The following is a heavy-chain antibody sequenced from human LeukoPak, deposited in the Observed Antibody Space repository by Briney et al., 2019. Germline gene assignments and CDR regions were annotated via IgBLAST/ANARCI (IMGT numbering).Heavy chain of an antibody. D-gene: IGHD3-3*01. V-gene: IGHV3-23*01. CDR1: GFTFSDYA. Sequence: GGSLRLSCAASGFTFSDYALGWVRQAPGRGLEWVATLGGSGAGTYYSDSVQGRFIISRDNSKRTPFLQMNSLRAEDTAFYYCAKAELGVDTFFDYWGQGTLVTVST. J-gene: IGHJ4*02. CDR2: LGGSGAGT. CDR3: AKAELGVDTFFDY.